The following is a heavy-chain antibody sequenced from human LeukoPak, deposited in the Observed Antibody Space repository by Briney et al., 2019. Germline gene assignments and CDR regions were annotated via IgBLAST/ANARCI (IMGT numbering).Heavy chain of an antibody. Sequence: PSETLSLTCTVSGGSISSSSYYWGWIRQPPGKGLEWIGTFYHGGSTYYNPSLKSRVTKSIDTSKNQFSLKLSSVTAADTAVYYCARVPDGGRGFDYWGQGTLVTVSS. CDR2: FYHGGST. CDR1: GGSISSSSYY. D-gene: IGHD1-14*01. J-gene: IGHJ4*02. CDR3: ARVPDGGRGFDY. V-gene: IGHV4-39*07.